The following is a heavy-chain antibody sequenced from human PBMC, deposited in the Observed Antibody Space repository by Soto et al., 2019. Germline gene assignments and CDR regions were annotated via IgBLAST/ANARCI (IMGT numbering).Heavy chain of an antibody. J-gene: IGHJ4*01. CDR1: GDSVSSNSAG. Sequence: SQTRSLTWAITGDSVSSNSAGWSWVRQSPSRGVEWLGRTDYRCKWYYEYAVSVRGRIPITPATYKNQNPLRLNSVTPEDTAVYSCARGEQYSGKIFDYWGQGTLVTVSS. D-gene: IGHD1-26*01. CDR2: TDYRCKWYY. CDR3: ARGEQYSGKIFDY. V-gene: IGHV6-1*01.